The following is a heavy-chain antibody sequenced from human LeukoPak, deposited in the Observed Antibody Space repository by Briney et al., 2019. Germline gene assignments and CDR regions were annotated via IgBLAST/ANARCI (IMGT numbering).Heavy chain of an antibody. J-gene: IGHJ6*02. CDR3: ARHTYSNYGVDV. Sequence: GGSLRLSCAASGFTFSSYEMNWVRQAPGKGLEWVSYISSSGSTIYYADSVKGRFTISRDNAKNSLYLQMNSLRAEDTAVYYCARHTYSNYGVDVWGQGTTVTVSS. V-gene: IGHV3-48*03. D-gene: IGHD4-11*01. CDR1: GFTFSSYE. CDR2: ISSSGSTI.